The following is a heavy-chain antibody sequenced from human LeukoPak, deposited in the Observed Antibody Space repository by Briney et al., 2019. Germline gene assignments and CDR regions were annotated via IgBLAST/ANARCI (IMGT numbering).Heavy chain of an antibody. CDR3: ARGGPEWPLDY. CDR1: GFSFNTYG. Sequence: GGSLRLSCAASGFSFNTYGMLWVRQAPGKGLECVAVIWYDGSNTYYADSVKGRFTISRDNSKNTLYLQMNSLRAEDTAVYYCARGGPEWPLDYWGQGTLVTAPS. D-gene: IGHD3-3*01. J-gene: IGHJ4*02. CDR2: IWYDGSNT. V-gene: IGHV3-33*01.